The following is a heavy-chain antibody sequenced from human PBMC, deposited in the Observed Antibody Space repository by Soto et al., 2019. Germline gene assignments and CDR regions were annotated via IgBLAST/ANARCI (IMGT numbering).Heavy chain of an antibody. CDR3: ARDKEGFGESALGMDV. J-gene: IGHJ6*02. Sequence: QVQLQESGPGLVKPSQTLSLTCTVSGGSISSGGYYWSWIRQHPGKGLEWIGYIYYSGSTYYNPSLKSRVTISVDTSKNQFSLKLSSVTAADTAVYYCARDKEGFGESALGMDVWGQGTTVTDSS. CDR2: IYYSGST. V-gene: IGHV4-31*03. D-gene: IGHD3-10*01. CDR1: GGSISSGGYY.